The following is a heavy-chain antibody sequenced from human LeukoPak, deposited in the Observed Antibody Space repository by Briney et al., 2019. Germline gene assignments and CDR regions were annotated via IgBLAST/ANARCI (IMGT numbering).Heavy chain of an antibody. J-gene: IGHJ6*03. Sequence: PSETLSLTCAVSGGSISSNSYYWSWIRQPAGKGLEWIGRIYTSGSTNYNPSLKSRVTISVDTSKNQFSLKLSSVTAADTAVYYCARAQLAYSSGRNRYYYYYMDVWGKGTTVTISS. D-gene: IGHD6-19*01. V-gene: IGHV4-61*02. CDR2: IYTSGST. CDR1: GGSISSNSYY. CDR3: ARAQLAYSSGRNRYYYYYMDV.